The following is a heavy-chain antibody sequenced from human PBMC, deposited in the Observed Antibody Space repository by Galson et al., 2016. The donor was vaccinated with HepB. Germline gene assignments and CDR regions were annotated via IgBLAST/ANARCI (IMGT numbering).Heavy chain of an antibody. CDR3: ARAGYSSGWSNWYFDL. D-gene: IGHD6-19*01. CDR2: ISGSGGST. CDR1: GITFSSYA. V-gene: IGHV3-23*01. J-gene: IGHJ2*01. Sequence: SLRLSCAASGITFSSYAMTWVRQAPGKGLEWVSAISGSGGSTYYADSVKGRFTISRENAKNSLYLQMNSLRAGDTAVYYCARAGYSSGWSNWYFDLWGRGTLVTVSS.